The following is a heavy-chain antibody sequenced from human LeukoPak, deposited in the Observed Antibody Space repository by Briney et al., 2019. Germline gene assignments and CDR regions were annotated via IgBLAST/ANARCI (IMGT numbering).Heavy chain of an antibody. J-gene: IGHJ5*02. V-gene: IGHV4-31*03. CDR2: IHHSGSS. CDR1: ADSLSSGGHY. D-gene: IGHD2-2*01. Sequence: PSETLSLTCTVSADSLSSGGHYWAWIRQLPGKGLESIGFIHHSGSSRHNPSLKDRVAISVDASRKQFSLKLSSVTAADTAVYYCARVLNQLLWGSPKPRANWFDPWGQGTLVTVSS. CDR3: ARVLNQLLWGSPKPRANWFDP.